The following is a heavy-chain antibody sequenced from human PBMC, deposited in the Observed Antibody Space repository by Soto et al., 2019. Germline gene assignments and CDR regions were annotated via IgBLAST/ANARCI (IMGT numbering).Heavy chain of an antibody. D-gene: IGHD3-22*01. CDR1: GFTFSSYA. J-gene: IGHJ3*02. CDR3: AGPMIVVANDAFDI. CDR2: ISYDGSNK. V-gene: IGHV3-30*01. Sequence: GGSLRLSCAASGFTFSSYAMHWVRQAPGKELEWVAVISYDGSNKYYADYVKGRFTISRDNSKNTLYLQMNSLRAEDMVVYYCAGPMIVVANDAFDIWGQGTMVTVSS.